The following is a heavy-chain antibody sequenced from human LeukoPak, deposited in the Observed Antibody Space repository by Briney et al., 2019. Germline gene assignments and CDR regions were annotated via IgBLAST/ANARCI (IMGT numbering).Heavy chain of an antibody. CDR3: ARALSVAGGY. CDR1: GFTFSSDE. D-gene: IGHD6-19*01. J-gene: IGHJ4*02. CDR2: ISSSSSYI. Sequence: GGSLRLSCVASGFTFSSDEMNWVRQAPGKGLEWVSSISSSSSYIYYADSVKGRFTISRDNAKNSLYLQMNSLRAEDTAVYYCARALSVAGGYWGQGTLVTVSS. V-gene: IGHV3-21*01.